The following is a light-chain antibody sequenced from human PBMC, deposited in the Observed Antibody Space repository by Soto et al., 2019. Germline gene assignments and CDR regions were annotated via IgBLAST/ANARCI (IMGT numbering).Light chain of an antibody. CDR2: DVS. CDR3: SSYTTDITLVF. J-gene: IGLJ2*01. Sequence: QSVLTQPASVSGSPGQSITISCTGTSSDVGGHDFVSWYQQHPGKAPKLVIYDVSTRPSGVSNRFSGSKSGNTASLTISGLQAEDEADYYCSSYTTDITLVFFGGGTKLTVL. V-gene: IGLV2-14*01. CDR1: SSDVGGHDF.